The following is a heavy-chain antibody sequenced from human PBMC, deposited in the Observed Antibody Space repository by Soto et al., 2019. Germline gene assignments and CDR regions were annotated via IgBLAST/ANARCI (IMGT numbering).Heavy chain of an antibody. J-gene: IGHJ4*02. CDR1: GFSFSSYW. CDR3: ARSGSDRIGPFDY. Sequence: EVQLVESGGGLVQPGGSLRLSCAASGFSFSSYWMSWVRQAPGKGLEWVANILLDGSEKNYVDSVKGRFTISRDNANNSLYLQLNSLRAEDTAVYYCARSGSDRIGPFDYWGQGTLVTVSS. D-gene: IGHD2-15*01. CDR2: ILLDGSEK. V-gene: IGHV3-7*01.